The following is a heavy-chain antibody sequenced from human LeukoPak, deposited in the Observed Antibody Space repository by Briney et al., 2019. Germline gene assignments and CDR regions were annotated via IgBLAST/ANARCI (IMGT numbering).Heavy chain of an antibody. V-gene: IGHV1-69*05. J-gene: IGHJ4*02. CDR2: IIPIFGTA. D-gene: IGHD3-22*01. CDR1: GGTFSSYA. CDR3: ARVSEYYYDSSGES. Sequence: ASVKVSCKASGGTFSSYAISWVRQAPGRGLEWMGGIIPIFGTANYAQKFQGRVTITTDESTSTAYMELSSLRSEDTAVYYCARVSEYYYDSSGESWGQGTLVTVSS.